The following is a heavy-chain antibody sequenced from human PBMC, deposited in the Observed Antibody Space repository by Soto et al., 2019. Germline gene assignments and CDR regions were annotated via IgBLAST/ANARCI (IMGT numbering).Heavy chain of an antibody. CDR3: DTDRRLNVVVTAAIGCFDH. J-gene: IGHJ5*02. V-gene: IGHV4-59*02. CDR1: GGSVSSYY. Sequence: PSETLSLTCTVSGGSVSSYYWSWIRQPPGKGLEWIGYIYYSGSTNYNPSLHNPSLKSRVTISVDTSKNQFSLKLRSVTAADTAVYQWDTDRRLNVVVTAAIGCFDHWGQATLVTVSS. CDR2: IYYSGST. D-gene: IGHD2-2*01.